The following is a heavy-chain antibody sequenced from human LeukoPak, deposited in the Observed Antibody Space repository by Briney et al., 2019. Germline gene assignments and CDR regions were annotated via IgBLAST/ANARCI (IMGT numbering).Heavy chain of an antibody. CDR2: IHTGSSPT. J-gene: IGHJ6*03. V-gene: IGHV3-48*03. Sequence: HPGGSLRLSCEVSGFTFSSYEMNWVRQAPGKGLEWVSYIHTGSSPTSYADSVKGRFTISRDNAKNSLYLQMNSLRAEDTAVYYCARVRSYFYYYYMDVWGKGTMVTVSS. D-gene: IGHD3-10*01. CDR1: GFTFSSYE. CDR3: ARVRSYFYYYYMDV.